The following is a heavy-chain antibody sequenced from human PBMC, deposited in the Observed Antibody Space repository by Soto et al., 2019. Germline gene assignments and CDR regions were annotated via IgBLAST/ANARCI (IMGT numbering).Heavy chain of an antibody. V-gene: IGHV3-23*01. CDR3: AKDRAFNYFYGMDV. Sequence: GGSLRLSCRASGLAFGNYAMNWVRQVPGRGLEWVAGVNTNGRSTYHADSVRGRFTVSRDNSKITVYLQMNSLRAEDTAVYYCAKDRAFNYFYGMDVWGQGTTVTVSS. D-gene: IGHD3-10*01. CDR1: GLAFGNYA. J-gene: IGHJ6*02. CDR2: VNTNGRST.